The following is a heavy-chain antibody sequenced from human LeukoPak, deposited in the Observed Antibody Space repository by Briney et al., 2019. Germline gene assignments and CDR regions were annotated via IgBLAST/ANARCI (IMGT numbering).Heavy chain of an antibody. CDR3: ARASRTTGTTGALDY. D-gene: IGHD1-1*01. Sequence: ASVKVSCKASGGTFSSYAISWVQQAPGQGLEWMGRIIPILGIANYAQKFQGRVTITADKSTSTAYMELSSLRSEDTAVYYCARASRTTGTTGALDYWGQGTLVTVSS. V-gene: IGHV1-69*04. CDR1: GGTFSSYA. J-gene: IGHJ4*02. CDR2: IIPILGIA.